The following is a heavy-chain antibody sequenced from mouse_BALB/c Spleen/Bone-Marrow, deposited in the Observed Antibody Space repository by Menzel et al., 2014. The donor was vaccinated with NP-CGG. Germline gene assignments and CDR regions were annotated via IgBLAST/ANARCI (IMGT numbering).Heavy chain of an antibody. CDR3: ARSPWYFDV. Sequence: EVKLQESGPELVKPGASVKMSCKASGYTFTSYVMHWVKQRPGQGLEWIGYINPYNDGTKYNEKFRGKATLTSDKSSSTAYMELSSLTSEDSVMYYCARSPWYFDVWGAGTTVTVSS. CDR1: GYTFTSYV. J-gene: IGHJ1*01. V-gene: IGHV1-14*01. CDR2: INPYNDGT.